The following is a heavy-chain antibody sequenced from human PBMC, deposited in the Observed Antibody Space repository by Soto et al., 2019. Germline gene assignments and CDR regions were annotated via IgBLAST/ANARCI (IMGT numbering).Heavy chain of an antibody. CDR2: IYYTGSA. D-gene: IGHD3-10*01. J-gene: IGHJ4*02. V-gene: IGHV4-39*01. Sequence: SETLSLSCTVSGGSVSNSNFHWGWIRQPPGKGLEWIGAIYYTGSASYNPSLKSRVTIFIDTSKNQFSLKLTSVTATDTAVYYCARLYYYRSGSYNTYDFWGQGTLVTVSS. CDR3: ARLYYYRSGSYNTYDF. CDR1: GGSVSNSNFH.